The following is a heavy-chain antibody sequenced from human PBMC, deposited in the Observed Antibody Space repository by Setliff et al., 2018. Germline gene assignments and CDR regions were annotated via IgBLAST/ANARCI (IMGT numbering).Heavy chain of an antibody. J-gene: IGHJ5*02. CDR1: GGSISTTNYF. CDR2: LYYTGAT. D-gene: IGHD2-21*01. Sequence: SETLSLTCTVSGGSISTTNYFWGWIRQPPGGGLEWIGILYYTGATYYNPSLKSRVTISVDTSKRQFSLMLTSVTAADTAVYYCARYIPSAGCFDPWGQGALVTVSS. CDR3: ARYIPSAGCFDP. V-gene: IGHV4-39*07.